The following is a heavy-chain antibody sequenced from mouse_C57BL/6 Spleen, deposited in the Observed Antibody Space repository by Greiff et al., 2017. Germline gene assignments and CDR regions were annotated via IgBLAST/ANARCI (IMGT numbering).Heavy chain of an antibody. CDR3: ARGTGSKAWFAY. CDR2: IWSGGRT. D-gene: IGHD3-1*01. J-gene: IGHJ3*01. Sequence: QVQLKQSGPGLVQPSQSLSITCTVSGFSLTSSGVHWVRQSPGQGLEWLGVIWSGGRTDSNAAFISRLSISKDNSKSQVFFKMNRLQADDTAIYYCARGTGSKAWFAYWGQGTLVTVSA. V-gene: IGHV2-2*01. CDR1: GFSLTSSG.